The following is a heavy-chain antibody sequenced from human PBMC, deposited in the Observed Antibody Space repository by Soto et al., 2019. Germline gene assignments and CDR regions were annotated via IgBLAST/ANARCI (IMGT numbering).Heavy chain of an antibody. V-gene: IGHV3-9*01. D-gene: IGHD3-10*01. J-gene: IGHJ2*01. CDR1: GFNFDDYA. CDR2: ISWNSGSI. CDR3: AKSYGSGAGYWYFDL. Sequence: EVQLVESGGGLVQPGRSLRLSCAASGFNFDDYAMHWVRQAPGKGLEWVSGISWNSGSIGYADSVKGRFTISRDNAKNSLYLQMNSLRAEDTALYYCAKSYGSGAGYWYFDLRGRGTLVTVSS.